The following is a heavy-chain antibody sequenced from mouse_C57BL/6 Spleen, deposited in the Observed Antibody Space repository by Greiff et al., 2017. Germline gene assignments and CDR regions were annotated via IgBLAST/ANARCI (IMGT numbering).Heavy chain of an antibody. CDR2: IRNKANGYTT. Sequence: VQLKESGGGLVQPGGSLSLSCSASGFTFTDYYMSWVRQPPGKALEWLGFIRNKANGYTTEYSASVKGRFTISRDNSQSILYLQMNALRAEDSATYYCARFSVPPSMDYWGQGTSVTVSS. D-gene: IGHD3-1*01. CDR3: ARFSVPPSMDY. V-gene: IGHV7-3*01. CDR1: GFTFTDYY. J-gene: IGHJ4*01.